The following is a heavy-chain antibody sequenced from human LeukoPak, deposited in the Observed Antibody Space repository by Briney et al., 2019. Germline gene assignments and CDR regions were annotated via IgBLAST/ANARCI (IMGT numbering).Heavy chain of an antibody. CDR3: AKGFRDYDFTSDY. V-gene: IGHV3-53*01. J-gene: IGHJ4*02. Sequence: GGSLRLSCAASGFTVSSTYMSWVRQAPGKGLEWVSVIYSGGKVYYIDSVKGRFTISRDTSKNTLYLQMNSLRAEDTAVYYCAKGFRDYDFTSDYWGQGTLVTVSS. CDR2: IYSGGKV. D-gene: IGHD3-3*01. CDR1: GFTVSSTY.